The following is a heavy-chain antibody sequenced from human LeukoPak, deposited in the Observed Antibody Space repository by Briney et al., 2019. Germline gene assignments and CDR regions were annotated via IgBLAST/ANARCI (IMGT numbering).Heavy chain of an antibody. D-gene: IGHD6-19*01. CDR3: AKEAAVAGDYYFDY. CDR2: ISYDGSNK. V-gene: IGHV3-30*18. J-gene: IGHJ4*02. Sequence: GGSLRLSCAASGFTLCSYGMHWVRQAPGKGLEWVAVISYDGSNKYYADSVKGRFTISRDNSKNTLYLQMNSLRAEDTAVYYCAKEAAVAGDYYFDYWGQGSLVTVSS. CDR1: GFTLCSYG.